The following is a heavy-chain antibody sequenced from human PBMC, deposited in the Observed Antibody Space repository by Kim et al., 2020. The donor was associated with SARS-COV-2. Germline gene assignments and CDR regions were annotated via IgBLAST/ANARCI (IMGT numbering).Heavy chain of an antibody. CDR2: GNP. Sequence: GNPNYAQTLQGSVTLTTATPSSTAYMELTSLRSDDTAVYYCARGSGSVDYWGQGTLVTVSS. CDR3: ARGSGSVDY. J-gene: IGHJ4*02. D-gene: IGHD3-22*01. V-gene: IGHV1-18*01.